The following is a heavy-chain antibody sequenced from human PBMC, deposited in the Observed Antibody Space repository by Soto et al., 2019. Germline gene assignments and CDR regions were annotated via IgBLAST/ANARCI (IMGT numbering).Heavy chain of an antibody. CDR1: GLTFRNNV. CDR3: AKNGLDNSPSAIDS. V-gene: IGHV3-23*01. D-gene: IGHD2-8*01. CDR2: ITGSGRDT. Sequence: GGSLRLSCAASGLTFRNNVLSWVRQAPGKALDWVSGITGSGRDTYYADSVKGRFTISRDNSKNMVFLQMNSLRAEDTALYYCAKNGLDNSPSAIDSWGPGTPVTVSS. J-gene: IGHJ4*02.